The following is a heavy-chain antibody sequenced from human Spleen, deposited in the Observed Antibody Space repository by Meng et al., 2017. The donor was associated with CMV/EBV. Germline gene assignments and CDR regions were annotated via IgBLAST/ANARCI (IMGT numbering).Heavy chain of an antibody. CDR3: ARQWDYGYNSLDF. Sequence: GESLKISCAASGFTFDDYGMSWVRQAPGKGLEWVSGINWNGGSTGYADSVKGRLTISRDNAKNSLYLQLNSLRAGDTAVYYCARQWDYGYNSLDFWGQGTLVTVSS. V-gene: IGHV3-20*04. CDR2: INWNGGST. J-gene: IGHJ4*02. D-gene: IGHD1-20*01. CDR1: GFTFDDYG.